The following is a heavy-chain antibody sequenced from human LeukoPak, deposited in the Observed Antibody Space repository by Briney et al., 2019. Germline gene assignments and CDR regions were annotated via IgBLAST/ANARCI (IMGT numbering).Heavy chain of an antibody. V-gene: IGHV1-69*05. J-gene: IGHJ6*03. CDR3: ARVIRGGLGYCSGGSCYSDYMDV. Sequence: SVKVSCKASGGTFSSYAISWVRQAPGQGLEWMGGIIPIFGTANYAQKFQGRVTITTDESTSTAYMELSSLRSEDTAVYYCARVIRGGLGYCSGGSCYSDYMDVWGIGTTVTVSS. D-gene: IGHD2-15*01. CDR2: IIPIFGTA. CDR1: GGTFSSYA.